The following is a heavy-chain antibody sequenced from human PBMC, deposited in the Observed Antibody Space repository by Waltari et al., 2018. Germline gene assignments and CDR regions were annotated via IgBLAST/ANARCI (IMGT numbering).Heavy chain of an antibody. J-gene: IGHJ3*02. V-gene: IGHV3-7*01. D-gene: IGHD6-25*01. CDR3: TRGSGGAFDI. CDR1: EFTFRNSW. CDR2: IKQGGSEK. Sequence: EVQLVESGGGLVQPGGYLRLFCAASEFTFRNSWMGWVRQAPGKGLEWVASIKQGGSEKFYVDSVKGRFTISRDNAKNSIYLQMDSLRAEDTAVYYYTRGSGGAFDIWGQGTMVTVSS.